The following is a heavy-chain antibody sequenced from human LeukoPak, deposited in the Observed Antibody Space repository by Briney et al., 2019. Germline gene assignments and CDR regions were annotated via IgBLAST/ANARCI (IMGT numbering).Heavy chain of an antibody. D-gene: IGHD6-13*01. V-gene: IGHV1-2*04. Sequence: GASVKVSCKASGYTFTGYYMHWVRQAPGQGLEWMGWINPNSGGTNYAQKFQGWVTMTRDTSISTAYMELSRLRSDDAAVYYCARAPAARDYYYGMDVWGQGTTVTVSS. CDR2: INPNSGGT. J-gene: IGHJ6*02. CDR3: ARAPAARDYYYGMDV. CDR1: GYTFTGYY.